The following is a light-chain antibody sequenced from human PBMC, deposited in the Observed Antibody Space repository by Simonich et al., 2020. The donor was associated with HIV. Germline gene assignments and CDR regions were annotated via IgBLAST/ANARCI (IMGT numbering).Light chain of an antibody. J-gene: IGKJ1*01. CDR1: QSVSSSY. CDR3: QQYGSSPPMVL. CDR2: GAS. Sequence: EIVLTQSPGTLSLSPGERATPSCRASQSVSSSYLAWYQQKPGQAPRLLIFGASSRDTGIPDTFSGSGSGTDFTLTISRLEPEDFAVYYCQQYGSSPPMVLFGQGTKVEIK. V-gene: IGKV3-20*01.